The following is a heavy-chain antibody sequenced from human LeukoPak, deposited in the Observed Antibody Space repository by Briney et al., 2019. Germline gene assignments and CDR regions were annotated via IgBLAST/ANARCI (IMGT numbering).Heavy chain of an antibody. Sequence: PGGSPRLSCAASGFTFSSYAMSWVRQAPGKGLEWVSAISGSGGSTYYADSVKGRFTISRDNSKNTLYLQMNSLRAEDTAVYYCAKVSGGKRRGSDFDYWGQGTLVTVSS. V-gene: IGHV3-23*01. CDR1: GFTFSSYA. CDR3: AKVSGGKRRGSDFDY. D-gene: IGHD2-15*01. CDR2: ISGSGGST. J-gene: IGHJ4*02.